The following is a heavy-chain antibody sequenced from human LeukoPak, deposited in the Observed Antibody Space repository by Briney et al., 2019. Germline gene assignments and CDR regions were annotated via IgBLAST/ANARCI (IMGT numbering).Heavy chain of an antibody. CDR3: AKGPGSGWYYYYYYMDV. CDR1: GFTFSSYA. D-gene: IGHD6-19*01. J-gene: IGHJ6*03. Sequence: GGSLRLSCAASGFTFSSYAMSWVRQAPGKGLEWVSAISGSGGSTYYADSVKGRFTISRDNSKNTLYLQMNSLRAEDTAAYYCAKGPGSGWYYYYYYMDVWGKGTTVTVSS. CDR2: ISGSGGST. V-gene: IGHV3-23*01.